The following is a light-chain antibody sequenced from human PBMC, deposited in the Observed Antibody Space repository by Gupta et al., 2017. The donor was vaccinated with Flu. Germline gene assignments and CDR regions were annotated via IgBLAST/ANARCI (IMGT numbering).Light chain of an antibody. CDR1: RVIRNE. CDR2: GAS. CDR3: LQDYKYPWT. Sequence: PSSPSASVGDRVAITGRASRVIRNELGWYQQKPGKAPKLLIYGASTLQSGVPARFSGSGSDTDVTRTISSIKPEDFATYYCLQDYKYPWTFGQGTKVEI. V-gene: IGKV1-6*01. J-gene: IGKJ1*01.